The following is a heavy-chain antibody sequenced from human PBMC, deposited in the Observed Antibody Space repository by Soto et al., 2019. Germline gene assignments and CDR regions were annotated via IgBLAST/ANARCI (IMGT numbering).Heavy chain of an antibody. CDR3: AAADSSGYYGG. V-gene: IGHV1-58*01. D-gene: IGHD3-22*01. CDR1: GFIFTSFG. CDR2: ITVGTGNT. J-gene: IGHJ4*02. Sequence: ASVKVSCKASGFIFTSFGVQWVRQARGQRLEWIGWITVGTGNTNYAQKFQERVTITRDMSTSTAYMELRSLRSEDTAVYYCAAADSSGYYGGWVQGTQVTVSS.